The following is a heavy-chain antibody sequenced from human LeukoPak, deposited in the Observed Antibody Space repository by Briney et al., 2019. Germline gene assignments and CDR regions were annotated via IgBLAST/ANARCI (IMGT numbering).Heavy chain of an antibody. CDR1: GFTFSGYA. Sequence: GGSLRLSCAASGFTFSGYAMSWVRQAPGKGLQWVGRIKAKSEGGTTDYAAPVKGRFTISRDDSKNTIYLQMTSLKTEDTAVYFCAIDKGARDYWGRGTLVAVSS. J-gene: IGHJ4*02. CDR3: AIDKGARDY. V-gene: IGHV3-15*01. CDR2: IKAKSEGGTT. D-gene: IGHD6-6*01.